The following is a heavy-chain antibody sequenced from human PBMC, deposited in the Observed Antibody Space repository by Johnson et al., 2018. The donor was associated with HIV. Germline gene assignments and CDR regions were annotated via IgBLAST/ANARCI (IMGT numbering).Heavy chain of an antibody. V-gene: IGHV3-43D*03. Sequence: VQLVESGGGVVQPGGSLRLSCAVSGFTFDDFAMHWVRQAPGKGLEWVSLISWDGCNSYYADSVQGRFTISRDNSKNSLYLQMNSLRAEDTALYYCANDSDTYYYGSGVAFDIWCQGTMVTVSS. CDR3: ANDSDTYYYGSGVAFDI. CDR1: GFTFDDFA. CDR2: ISWDGCNS. D-gene: IGHD3-10*01. J-gene: IGHJ3*02.